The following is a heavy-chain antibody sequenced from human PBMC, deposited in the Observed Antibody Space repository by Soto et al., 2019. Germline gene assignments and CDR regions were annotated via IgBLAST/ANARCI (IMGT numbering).Heavy chain of an antibody. V-gene: IGHV3-7*03. J-gene: IGHJ4*02. Sequence: GGSLRLSCAASGFTFSSYWMSWVRQAPGKGLEWVANIKQDGSEKYYVDSVKGRFTISRDNAKNSLYLQMNSLRAEDTAVYYCARDLRVWFGELIFDYWGQGTLVTVSS. D-gene: IGHD3-10*01. CDR2: IKQDGSEK. CDR3: ARDLRVWFGELIFDY. CDR1: GFTFSSYW.